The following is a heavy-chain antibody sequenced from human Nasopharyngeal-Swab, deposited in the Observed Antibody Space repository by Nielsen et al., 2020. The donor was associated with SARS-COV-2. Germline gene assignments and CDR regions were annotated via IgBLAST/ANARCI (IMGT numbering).Heavy chain of an antibody. V-gene: IGHV4-31*01. Sequence: WIRQPPGKGLEWIGYIYYSGSTYYNPSLKSQVTISVDTSKNQFSLKLSSVTAADTAVYYCARDRTDYDILTGWSYYGMDVWGQGTTVTVSS. D-gene: IGHD3-9*01. CDR3: ARDRTDYDILTGWSYYGMDV. CDR2: IYYSGST. J-gene: IGHJ6*02.